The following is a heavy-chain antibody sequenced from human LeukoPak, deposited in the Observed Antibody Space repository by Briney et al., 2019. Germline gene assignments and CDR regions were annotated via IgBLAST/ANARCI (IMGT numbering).Heavy chain of an antibody. CDR2: ITLYNGNT. V-gene: IGHV1-68*01. CDR1: GYTFTSYD. J-gene: IGHJ4*02. CDR3: ARQWEPYFDY. D-gene: IGHD1-26*01. Sequence: GASVKVSCKASGYTFTSYDISWVRQAPGQGLEWMRWITLYNGNTNYAKKSQGRVTITRDMSLRTAYIELSSLRSEDSAVYYWARQWEPYFDYWGQGTLVTVSS.